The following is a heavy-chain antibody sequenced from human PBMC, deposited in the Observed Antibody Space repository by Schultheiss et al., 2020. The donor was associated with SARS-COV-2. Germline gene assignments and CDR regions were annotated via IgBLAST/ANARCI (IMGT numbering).Heavy chain of an antibody. J-gene: IGHJ6*03. Sequence: GSLRLSCAASGFTFSDYYMSWIRQPPGKGLEWIGEINHSGSTNYNPSLKSRVTISVDTSKNQFSLKLSSVTAADTAVYYCARGGLGGIAARRVYYYYYMDVWSKGTTVTVSS. CDR2: INHSGST. CDR3: ARGGLGGIAARRVYYYYYMDV. D-gene: IGHD6-6*01. V-gene: IGHV4-34*01. CDR1: GFTFSDYY.